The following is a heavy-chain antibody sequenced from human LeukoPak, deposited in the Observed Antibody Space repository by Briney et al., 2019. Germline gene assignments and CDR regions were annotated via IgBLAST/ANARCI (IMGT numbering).Heavy chain of an antibody. CDR3: AKEVEGRYYGHLGY. D-gene: IGHD2/OR15-2a*01. CDR1: GFTFSSYG. J-gene: IGHJ4*02. Sequence: PGGSLRLSCAASGFTFSSYGMHWVRQAPGKGLEWVAVISYDGSNKYYADSVKGRFTISRDNSKNTLYLQMNSLRAEDTAVYYCAKEVEGRYYGHLGYWGQGTLVTVSS. V-gene: IGHV3-30*18. CDR2: ISYDGSNK.